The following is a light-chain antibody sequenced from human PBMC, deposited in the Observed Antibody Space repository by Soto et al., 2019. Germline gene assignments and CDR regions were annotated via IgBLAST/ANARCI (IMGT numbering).Light chain of an antibody. V-gene: IGKV1-13*02. CDR1: QGISST. CDR2: NAS. J-gene: IGKJ4*01. CDR3: QQFNSYPLT. Sequence: AIQLTQSPSSLSASVGDRVTITCRASQGISSTLAWYQQKPGKVPKLLIYNASSLESEVPSRFSGSASGTDSTLTISSLQPEDFATYYCQQFNSYPLTFGGGTKVEI.